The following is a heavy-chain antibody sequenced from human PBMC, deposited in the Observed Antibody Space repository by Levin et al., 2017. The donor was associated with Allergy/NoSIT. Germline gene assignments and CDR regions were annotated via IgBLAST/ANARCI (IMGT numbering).Heavy chain of an antibody. CDR1: GFTFSSYW. J-gene: IGHJ6*02. CDR3: ARGPGIAAAGTYRMPYYGMDV. V-gene: IGHV3-7*01. Sequence: GGSLRLSCAASGFTFSSYWMSWVRQAPGKGLEWVANIKQDGSEKYYVDSVKGRFTISRDNAKNSLYLQMNSLRAEDTAVYYCARGPGIAAAGTYRMPYYGMDVWGQGTTVTVSS. CDR2: IKQDGSEK. D-gene: IGHD6-13*01.